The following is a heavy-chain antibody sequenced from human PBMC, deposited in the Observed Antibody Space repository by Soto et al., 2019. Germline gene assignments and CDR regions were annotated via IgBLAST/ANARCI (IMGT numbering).Heavy chain of an antibody. Sequence: GGFLRLSCVASEFAFSSYSMHWVRQSPGKGLEWVAVVSFDGSNKKSIDSLRGRFTVSGDNSKNTLYLQMNSLRVEDTAVYYCARVPSRYGSGPYGMDVWGQGTTVTVS. CDR2: VSFDGSNK. J-gene: IGHJ6*02. CDR3: ARVPSRYGSGPYGMDV. D-gene: IGHD3-10*01. V-gene: IGHV3-30-3*01. CDR1: EFAFSSYS.